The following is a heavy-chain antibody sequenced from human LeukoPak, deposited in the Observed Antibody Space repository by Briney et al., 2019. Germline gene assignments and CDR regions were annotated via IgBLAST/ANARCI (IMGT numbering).Heavy chain of an antibody. CDR2: ISNSGSLK. D-gene: IGHD3-10*01. Sequence: GGSLRLSCAASGFTFSDHYMSWFRQAPGKGLEWVSYISNSGSLKYYADSVKGRFTISRDNAKNSLYLQMNSLRAEETAVYYCARNEGSYWGQGTLVTVSS. V-gene: IGHV3-11*01. CDR1: GFTFSDHY. CDR3: ARNEGSY. J-gene: IGHJ4*02.